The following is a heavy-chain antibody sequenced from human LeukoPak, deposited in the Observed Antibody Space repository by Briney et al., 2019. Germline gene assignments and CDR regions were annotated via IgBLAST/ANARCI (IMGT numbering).Heavy chain of an antibody. Sequence: ASEILSLTCTVSGGSISSGGYYWSWIRQHPGKGLEWIGYIYYSGSTYYNPSLKSRVTISVDTSKNQFSLKLSSVTAADTAVYYCARVGTPTRATQYDYWGQGTLVTVSS. CDR3: ARVGTPTRATQYDY. V-gene: IGHV4-31*03. J-gene: IGHJ4*02. CDR1: GGSISSGGYY. D-gene: IGHD1-26*01. CDR2: IYYSGST.